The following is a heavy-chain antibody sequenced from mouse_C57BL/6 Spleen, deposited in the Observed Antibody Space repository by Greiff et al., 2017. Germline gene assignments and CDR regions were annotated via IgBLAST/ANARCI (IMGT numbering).Heavy chain of an antibody. CDR2: IYPGDGDT. J-gene: IGHJ4*01. CDR1: GYAFSSSW. Sequence: QVQLQQSGPELVKPGASVKISCKASGYAFSSSWMNWVKQRPGKGLEWIGRIYPGDGDTNYNGKFKGKATLSADKSSSTGYVHRSRLTSEDSAVYFCARSTGRYYAMEDWGQGTSVTVSS. CDR3: ARSTGRYYAMED. D-gene: IGHD1-1*01. V-gene: IGHV1-82*01.